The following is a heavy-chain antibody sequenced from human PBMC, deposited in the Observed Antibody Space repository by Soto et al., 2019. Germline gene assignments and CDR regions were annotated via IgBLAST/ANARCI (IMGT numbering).Heavy chain of an antibody. D-gene: IGHD2-15*01. V-gene: IGHV3-7*01. CDR1: GFTFSRNY. CDR3: GRVVGPCRGGSCNPVLDY. CDR2: IKEDGSEK. J-gene: IGHJ4*02. Sequence: GGSLRLSCATSGFTFSRNYMSWVRQAPGKGLEWVAHIKEDGSEKYYVDSVKGRFTISRDNAENSLFLQMNSLRVEDTAVYYSGRVVGPCRGGSCNPVLDYWGQGTLVTVSS.